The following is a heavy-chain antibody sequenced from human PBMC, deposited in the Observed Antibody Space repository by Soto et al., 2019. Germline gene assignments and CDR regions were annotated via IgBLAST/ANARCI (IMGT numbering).Heavy chain of an antibody. CDR1: GYTFTSYD. J-gene: IGHJ5*02. CDR2: MNPNSGNT. V-gene: IGHV1-8*01. D-gene: IGHD3-16*01. CDR3: ARLKQDYAVA. Sequence: QVQLVQSGAEVKKPGASVKVSCKASGYTFTSYDINWVRLATGQGLEWMGWMNPNSGNTDYAQKFQGRVTMTRNTSISTAYMEMSSLRSEDTALYYCARLKQDYAVAWGQGTLVTVSS.